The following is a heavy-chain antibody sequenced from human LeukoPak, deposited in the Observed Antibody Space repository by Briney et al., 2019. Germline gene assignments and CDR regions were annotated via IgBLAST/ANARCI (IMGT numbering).Heavy chain of an antibody. J-gene: IGHJ6*03. D-gene: IGHD6-25*01. V-gene: IGHV1-69*13. CDR1: AGTFRTFA. CDR3: GLSGNYYYYYMDV. CDR2: NIPIFGIP. Sequence: SVKVSCKSSAGTFRTFAISWVRQAPGQGLEWKGGNIPIFGIPDSAQKFQGRLTITADESTTTAYMELSSLRSDDTAIYYCGLSGNYYYYYMDVWGKGTTVTISS.